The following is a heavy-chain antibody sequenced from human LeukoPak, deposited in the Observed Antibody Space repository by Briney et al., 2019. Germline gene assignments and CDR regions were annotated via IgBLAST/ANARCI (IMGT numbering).Heavy chain of an antibody. CDR3: ARDLAYYYDRNYD. CDR1: GFTFSIYS. D-gene: IGHD3-22*01. Sequence: GGSLRLSCVASGFTFSIYSMNWVRQAPGKGLEWVSSIDSSSYNIYYADSVKGRFTISRDNAQSSVFLQMNSRRAEDTAVYYCARDLAYYYDRNYDWGQGTLVTVSS. J-gene: IGHJ4*02. CDR2: IDSSSYNI. V-gene: IGHV3-21*01.